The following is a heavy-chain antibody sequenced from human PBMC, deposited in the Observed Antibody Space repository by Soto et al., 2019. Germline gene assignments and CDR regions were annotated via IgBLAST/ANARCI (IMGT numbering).Heavy chain of an antibody. Sequence: EVQLVEAGGGLVQPGGSLRLSCAASGFTVSSNYMSWVRQAPGKGLEWVSVIYSGGSTYYADSVKGRFTISRDNSKHTLYLKMNNLGAEDTAVYYCARDNSGYFFDYWGQGTHVTVSS. CDR2: IYSGGST. CDR1: GFTVSSNY. CDR3: ARDNSGYFFDY. D-gene: IGHD5-12*01. V-gene: IGHV3-66*01. J-gene: IGHJ4*02.